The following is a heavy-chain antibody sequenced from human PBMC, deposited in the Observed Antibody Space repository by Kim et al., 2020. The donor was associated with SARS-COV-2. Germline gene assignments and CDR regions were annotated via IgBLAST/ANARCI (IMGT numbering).Heavy chain of an antibody. D-gene: IGHD2-15*01. J-gene: IGHJ6*02. CDR2: ISSSSSYI. CDR1: GFTFSSYS. CDR3: ARVGDLVVVVAATSYYYYGMDV. V-gene: IGHV3-21*01. Sequence: GGSLRLSCAASGFTFSSYSMNWVRQAPGKGLEWVSSISSSSSYIYYADSVKGRFTISRDNAKNSLYLQMNSLRAEDTAVYYCARVGDLVVVVAATSYYYYGMDVWGQGTTVTVSS.